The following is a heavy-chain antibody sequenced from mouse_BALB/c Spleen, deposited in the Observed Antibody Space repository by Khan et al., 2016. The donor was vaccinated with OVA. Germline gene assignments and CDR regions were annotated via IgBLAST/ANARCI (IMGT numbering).Heavy chain of an antibody. Sequence: QVQLKESGPGLVQPSQSLSITSTVSGFSLTNYGVHWVRQSPGKGLEWLGVIWRGGSTDYNAAFMSRLYITKDNSKSQVYFKMNSLKPDDTATYYCAKKQAGYAMDYWGQGPAVTVSS. CDR2: IWRGGST. V-gene: IGHV2-5*01. J-gene: IGHJ4*01. CDR3: AKKQAGYAMDY. CDR1: GFSLTNYG.